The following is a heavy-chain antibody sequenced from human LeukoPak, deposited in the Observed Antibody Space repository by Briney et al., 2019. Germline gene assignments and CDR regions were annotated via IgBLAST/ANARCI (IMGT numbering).Heavy chain of an antibody. CDR1: GFTFSSHW. D-gene: IGHD4-17*01. CDR2: INSDGSSI. Sequence: GGSLRLSCAASGFTFSSHWMHWVRQAPGKGLVWVSRINSDGSSISYADSVKGRFTICRDNAKNTLYLQMNSLRAEDTAVYYCARGDYGDRDLDYWGQGTLVTVSS. J-gene: IGHJ4*02. V-gene: IGHV3-74*01. CDR3: ARGDYGDRDLDY.